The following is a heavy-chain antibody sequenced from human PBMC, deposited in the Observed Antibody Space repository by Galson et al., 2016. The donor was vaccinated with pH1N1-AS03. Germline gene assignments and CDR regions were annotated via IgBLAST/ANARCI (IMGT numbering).Heavy chain of an antibody. V-gene: IGHV4-39*01. J-gene: IGHJ4*02. Sequence: SETLSLTCTVSGGSITSSSSYWGWIRQPPGKGLEWIGSIHSGGTTYYNTSFKSRITISVYTSKNQFSLRLSSLTAADTAVYYCARHAQDYLWGSYRYYAYWGQGTLV. CDR2: IHSGGTT. D-gene: IGHD3-16*02. CDR3: ARHAQDYLWGSYRYYAY. CDR1: GGSITSSSSY.